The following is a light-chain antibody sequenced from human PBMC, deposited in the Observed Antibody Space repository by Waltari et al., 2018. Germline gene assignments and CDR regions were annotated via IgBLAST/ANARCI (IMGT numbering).Light chain of an antibody. CDR3: QQYENYSWT. CDR1: QSISNW. CDR2: DAS. V-gene: IGKV1-5*01. Sequence: DIQMTQSPSTLSAAVGDRVALTCRASQSISNWLAWYHQKPGKAPKLLIYDASNLKGGVPSRFSGSGSGIEFTLTISSLQPDDFATYYCQQYENYSWTFGQGTKVELK. J-gene: IGKJ1*01.